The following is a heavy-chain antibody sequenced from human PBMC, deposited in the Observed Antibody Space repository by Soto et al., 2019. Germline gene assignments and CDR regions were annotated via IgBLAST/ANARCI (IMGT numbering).Heavy chain of an antibody. CDR2: INSDGSSI. Sequence: GGSLRLSCAGSGFTFSSYWIHWVRQTPGKGLVWVSRINSDGSSISYADSVKGRFTISRDNAKNTLYLQMNSLRAEDTAVYYCVLGYSGYADYFDYWGQGTLVTVSS. CDR1: GFTFSSYW. D-gene: IGHD5-12*01. V-gene: IGHV3-74*01. J-gene: IGHJ4*02. CDR3: VLGYSGYADYFDY.